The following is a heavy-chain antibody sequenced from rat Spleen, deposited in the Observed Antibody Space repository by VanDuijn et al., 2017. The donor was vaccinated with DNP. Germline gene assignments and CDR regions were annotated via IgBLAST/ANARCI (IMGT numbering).Heavy chain of an antibody. V-gene: IGHV2-15*01. CDR3: ASITTVFEY. Sequence: QVQLKESGPGLVQPSQTLSLTCTVSGFSLTSYGVIWVRQPPGKGLEWIGAIWSGGTTDYNSAIKSLVSISRDTSKSQVFLKMNSVQTEDTAIYFCASITTVFEYWGQGVMVTVSS. CDR2: IWSGGTT. D-gene: IGHD1-1*01. J-gene: IGHJ2*01. CDR1: GFSLTSYG.